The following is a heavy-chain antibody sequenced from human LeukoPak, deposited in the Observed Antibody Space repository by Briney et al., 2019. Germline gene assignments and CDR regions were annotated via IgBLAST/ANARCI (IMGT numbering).Heavy chain of an antibody. CDR2: INSNGDEI. Sequence: GGSLRLSCAASGFTFSTYAMTWVRQAPGKGLVWVSGINSNGDEIYYADFVRGRFTISRDNSKNTLCLQMNSLRVEDTAVYYCAKPGPLWQYYFDYWGQGTLVTVSS. D-gene: IGHD2-21*01. CDR1: GFTFSTYA. J-gene: IGHJ4*02. V-gene: IGHV3-23*01. CDR3: AKPGPLWQYYFDY.